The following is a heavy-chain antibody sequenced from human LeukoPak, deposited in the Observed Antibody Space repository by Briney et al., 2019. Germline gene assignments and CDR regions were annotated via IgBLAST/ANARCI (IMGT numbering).Heavy chain of an antibody. J-gene: IGHJ4*02. V-gene: IGHV4-59*01. CDR2: IYFSGST. Sequence: SETLSLTCTVSGGSMNSYSWSWIRQPPGKGLEWIGYIYFSGSTNYNPSLKSRVTISVDTSKNQFSLKLNSVTAADTAVYYCATSPEYSSGWPFDYWGQGTLVTVSS. CDR3: ATSPEYSSGWPFDY. CDR1: GGSMNSYS. D-gene: IGHD6-19*01.